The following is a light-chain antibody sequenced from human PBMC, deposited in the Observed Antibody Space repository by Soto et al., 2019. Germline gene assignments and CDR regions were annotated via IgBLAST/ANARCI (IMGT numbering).Light chain of an antibody. CDR1: QSIPSN. V-gene: IGKV3-15*01. Sequence: IVMTQSPAALSLSPGESATLSCRASQSIPSNLAWYQQRPGQVPRLLIYSTSTRATGIPARFSASGSGTEFTLTIDSLQSEDFAVYYRQQYNKWRTFGQGTKVDIK. CDR2: STS. J-gene: IGKJ1*01. CDR3: QQYNKWRT.